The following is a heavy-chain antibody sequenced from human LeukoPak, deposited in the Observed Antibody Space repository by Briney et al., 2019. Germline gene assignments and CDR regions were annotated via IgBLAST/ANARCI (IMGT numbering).Heavy chain of an antibody. CDR2: IYYSGST. Sequence: SETLSLTCTVSGGSISSYYWNWIRQPPGKGLEWIGYIYYSGSTNYNPSLKSRVTISVDTSKNQFSLKLSSVTAADTAVYYCARPSERDCSSTSCPLGNSYMDVWGKGTTVTVSS. V-gene: IGHV4-59*01. J-gene: IGHJ6*03. CDR3: ARPSERDCSSTSCPLGNSYMDV. CDR1: GGSISSYY. D-gene: IGHD2-2*01.